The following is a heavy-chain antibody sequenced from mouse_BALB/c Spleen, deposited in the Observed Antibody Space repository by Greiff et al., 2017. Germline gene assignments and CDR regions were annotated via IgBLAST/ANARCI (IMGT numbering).Heavy chain of an antibody. D-gene: IGHD2-1*01. J-gene: IGHJ3*01. CDR1: GYTFTEYI. CDR3: ARHEEYGNSFAY. Sequence: VKLQESGAELVKPGASVKLSCKASGYTFTEYIIHWVKQRSGQGLEWIGWFYPGSGSIKYNEKFKDKATLTADKSSSTVYMELSRLTSEDSAVYFCARHEEYGNSFAYWGQGTLVTVSA. V-gene: IGHV1-62-2*01. CDR2: FYPGSGSI.